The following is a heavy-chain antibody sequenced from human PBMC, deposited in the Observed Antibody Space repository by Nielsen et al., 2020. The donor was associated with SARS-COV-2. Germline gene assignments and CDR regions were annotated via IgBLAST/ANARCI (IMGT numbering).Heavy chain of an antibody. J-gene: IGHJ4*02. V-gene: IGHV3-33*06. D-gene: IGHD6-13*01. Sequence: GGSLRLSCAASGFTFSSYAMHWVRQAPGKGLEWVAVIWYDGGNEYYADSVKGRFTISRDNSKSMVYLQMHSLRVEDSALYYCAKVAPTYIAAAAANYWGQGIVVTVSS. CDR2: IWYDGGNE. CDR3: AKVAPTYIAAAAANY. CDR1: GFTFSSYA.